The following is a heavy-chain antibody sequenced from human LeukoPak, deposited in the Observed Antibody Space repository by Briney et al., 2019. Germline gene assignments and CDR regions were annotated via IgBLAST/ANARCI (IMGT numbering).Heavy chain of an antibody. V-gene: IGHV3-23*01. J-gene: IGHJ6*02. CDR1: GFTFSSYA. D-gene: IGHD4-17*01. CDR3: AKDHDGDPIYYCYYGMDV. CDR2: ISGSGGST. Sequence: GGSLRLSCAASGFTFSSYAMSWVRQAPGKGLEWVSAISGSGGSTYYADSVKGRFTISGDNSKNTLYLQMNSLRAEDTAVYYRAKDHDGDPIYYCYYGMDVWGQGTTVTVSS.